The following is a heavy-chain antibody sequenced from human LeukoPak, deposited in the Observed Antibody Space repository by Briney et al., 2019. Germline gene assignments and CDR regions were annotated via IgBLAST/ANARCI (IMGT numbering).Heavy chain of an antibody. CDR1: GFTFSSHC. CDR3: AKDPQD. J-gene: IGHJ4*02. Sequence: AGGSLRLSCAASGFTFSSHCMNWVRQTPGKGLEWVSYISSGSSARYYADSVKGRFTISRDDARNSLYLQMNSLRAEDTAVYYCAKDPQDWGQGTLVTVSS. V-gene: IGHV3-48*01. CDR2: ISSGSSAR.